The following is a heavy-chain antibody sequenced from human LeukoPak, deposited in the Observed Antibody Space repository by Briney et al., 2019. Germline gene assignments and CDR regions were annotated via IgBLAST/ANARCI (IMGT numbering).Heavy chain of an antibody. V-gene: IGHV1-24*01. CDR1: GYTLTELS. CDR3: ARVVVVTLHYYYYYYMDV. CDR2: FDPEDGET. D-gene: IGHD2-21*02. Sequence: ASVKVSCKVSGYTLTELSMHWVRQAPGKGLEWMGGFDPEDGETIYAQKFQGRVTMTEDTSTDTAYMELRSLRSDDTAAYYCARVVVVTLHYYYYYYMDVWGKGTTVTVSS. J-gene: IGHJ6*03.